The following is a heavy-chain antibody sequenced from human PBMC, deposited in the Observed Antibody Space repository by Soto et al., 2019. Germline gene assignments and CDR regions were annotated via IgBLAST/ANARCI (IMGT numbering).Heavy chain of an antibody. CDR2: INHSGST. D-gene: IGHD4-17*01. V-gene: IGHV4-34*01. J-gene: IGHJ4*02. CDR3: ARNQSYGDYGDY. CDR1: GGSFSGYY. Sequence: QVQLQQWGAGLLKPSETLSLTCAVYGGSFSGYYWSWIRQPPGKGLEWIGEINHSGSTNYNPSLKSRVTISVDTSKNQFSLKLSSVTAADTAVYYCARNQSYGDYGDYWGQGTLVTVAS.